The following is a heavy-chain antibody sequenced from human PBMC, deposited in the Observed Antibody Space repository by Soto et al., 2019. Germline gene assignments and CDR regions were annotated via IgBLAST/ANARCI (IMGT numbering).Heavy chain of an antibody. V-gene: IGHV4-59*01. D-gene: IGHD3-22*01. CDR3: SREDSSGYNFFSY. CDR2: IYYSGGST. CDR1: GGSISGYY. Sequence: SETLSLTCTVSGGSISGYYWSWIRQPPGKGLEWIGYIYYSGGSTSYNPSLRSRLTISVDTSKNQFSLRLTSVTAADTAVYYCSREDSSGYNFFSYSARGTLVLVSS. J-gene: IGHJ4*02.